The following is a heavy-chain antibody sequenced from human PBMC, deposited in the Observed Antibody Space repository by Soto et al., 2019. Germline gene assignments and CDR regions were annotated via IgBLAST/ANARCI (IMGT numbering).Heavy chain of an antibody. J-gene: IGHJ4*02. CDR1: GGSFSGYY. V-gene: IGHV4-34*01. Sequence: SETLSLTCAVYGGSFSGYYWSWIRQPPGKGLEWIGEINHSGSTNYNPSLKSRVTISVDTSKNQFSLKLSSVTAADTAVYYCARPYGSYYFDYWGQGTLVTVSS. CDR2: INHSGST. CDR3: ARPYGSYYFDY. D-gene: IGHD3-10*01.